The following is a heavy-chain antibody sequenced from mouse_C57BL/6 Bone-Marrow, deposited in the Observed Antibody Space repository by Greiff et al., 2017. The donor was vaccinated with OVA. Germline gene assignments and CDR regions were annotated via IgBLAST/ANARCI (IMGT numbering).Heavy chain of an antibody. Sequence: VQLQQSGAELVRPGASVKLSCTASGFNIKDDYMHWVKQRPEQGLEWIGWIDPENGDTEYASKFQGKATITADTSSNTAYLQLSSLTSEDTAVYYCTIYLLWLRLDYWGQGTTLTVSS. J-gene: IGHJ2*01. D-gene: IGHD2-2*01. CDR1: GFNIKDDY. CDR2: IDPENGDT. CDR3: TIYLLWLRLDY. V-gene: IGHV14-4*01.